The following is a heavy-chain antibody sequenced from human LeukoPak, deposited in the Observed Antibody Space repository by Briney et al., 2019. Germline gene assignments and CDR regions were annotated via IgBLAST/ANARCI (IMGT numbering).Heavy chain of an antibody. J-gene: IGHJ6*02. V-gene: IGHV3-30-3*01. Sequence: GGSLRLSCAASGFTFSTYAMHWVRQAPGKGLEWVAVISYDGSNKYYADSVKGRFTISRDNSKSTLYLQMVSLRAEDTAVYYCARDHWVTMVRGVIPLYGLDVWGQGSTVTVSS. CDR3: ARDHWVTMVRGVIPLYGLDV. CDR1: GFTFSTYA. D-gene: IGHD3-10*01. CDR2: ISYDGSNK.